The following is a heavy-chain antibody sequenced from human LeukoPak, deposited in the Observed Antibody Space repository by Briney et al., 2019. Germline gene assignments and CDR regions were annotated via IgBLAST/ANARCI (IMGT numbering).Heavy chain of an antibody. J-gene: IGHJ4*02. D-gene: IGHD6-19*01. CDR2: ITTSTGNP. CDR3: ARDVAVAGEYYFDY. CDR1: GYTFTNYA. Sequence: ASVKVSCEASGYTFTNYAINWMRQAPGQGLEWMGWITTSTGNPTYAQGFTGRFVFSSDTSVSTAYLQISSLKAEDTAVYYCARDVAVAGEYYFDYWGQGTLVTVSS. V-gene: IGHV7-4-1*02.